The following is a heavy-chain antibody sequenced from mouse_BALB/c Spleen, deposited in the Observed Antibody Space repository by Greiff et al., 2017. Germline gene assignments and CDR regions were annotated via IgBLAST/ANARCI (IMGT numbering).Heavy chain of an antibody. CDR1: GYSFTGYF. D-gene: IGHD1-1*01. V-gene: IGHV1-20*02. CDR3: ARSYYYGSSPYYFDY. J-gene: IGHJ2*01. CDR2: INPYNGDT. Sequence: EVKLQESGPELVKPGASVKISCKASGYSFTGYFMNWVMQSHGKSLEWIGRINPYNGDTFYNQKFKGKATLTVDKSSSTAHMELRSLASEDSAVYYCARSYYYGSSPYYFDYWGQGTTLTVSS.